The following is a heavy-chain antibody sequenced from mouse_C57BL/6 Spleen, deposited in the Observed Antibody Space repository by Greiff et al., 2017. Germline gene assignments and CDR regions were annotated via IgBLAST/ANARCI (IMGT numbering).Heavy chain of an antibody. CDR2: ISDGGSYT. CDR1: GFTFSSYA. CDR3: ARDRGTTVPPFDY. J-gene: IGHJ2*01. V-gene: IGHV5-4*01. Sequence: EVKLMESGGGLVKPGGSLKLSCAASGFTFSSYAMSWVRQTPEKRLEWVATISDGGSYTYYPDNVKGRFTISRDNAKNNLYLQMSHLKSEDTAMYYCARDRGTTVPPFDYWGQGTTLTVSS. D-gene: IGHD1-1*01.